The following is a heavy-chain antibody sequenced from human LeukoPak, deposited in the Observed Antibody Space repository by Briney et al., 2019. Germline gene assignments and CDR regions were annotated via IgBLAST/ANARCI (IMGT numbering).Heavy chain of an antibody. CDR2: IKQDGSDK. CDR3: ARKTVVGSYFDY. V-gene: IGHV3-7*03. CDR1: GFTFSNYW. Sequence: GGSLRLSCAASGFTFSNYWMSWVRQAPGKELEWVGNIKQDGSDKYYIDSVKGRFTISRDNAKNSLYLQMNSLRAEDTAVYYCARKTVVGSYFDYWGQGTPVTVSS. J-gene: IGHJ4*02. D-gene: IGHD4-23*01.